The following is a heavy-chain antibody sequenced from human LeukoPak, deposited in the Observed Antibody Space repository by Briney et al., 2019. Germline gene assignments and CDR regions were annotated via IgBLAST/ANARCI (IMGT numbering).Heavy chain of an antibody. CDR1: GGSFSGYY. J-gene: IGHJ4*02. CDR2: INHSGST. CDR3: ARILRWYESY. D-gene: IGHD6-13*01. Sequence: PSETLSLTCAVYGGSFSGYYWSWIRQPPGKGLEWIGEINHSGSTNYNPSLKSRVTISVDTSKNQFSLKLSSVTAADTAVYYCARILRWYESYWGQGTLVTVSS. V-gene: IGHV4-34*01.